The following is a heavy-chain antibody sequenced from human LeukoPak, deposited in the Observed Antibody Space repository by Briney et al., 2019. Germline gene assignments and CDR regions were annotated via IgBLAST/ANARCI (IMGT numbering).Heavy chain of an antibody. CDR2: ISGSGGST. J-gene: IGHJ3*02. Sequence: GGSLRLSCAASGFTFSSYAMSWVRQAPGTGLEWVSAISGSGGSTYYADSVKGRFTISRDNSKNTLYLQMNSLRGEDTAVYYCARVDGGSYTGHLAFDIWGQGTMVAVSS. CDR3: ARVDGGSYTGHLAFDI. D-gene: IGHD1-26*01. V-gene: IGHV3-23*01. CDR1: GFTFSSYA.